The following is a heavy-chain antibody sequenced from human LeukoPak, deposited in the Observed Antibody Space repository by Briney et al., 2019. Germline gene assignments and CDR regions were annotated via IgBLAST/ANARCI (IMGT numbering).Heavy chain of an antibody. CDR3: ARSRGGYSYGSKFDY. D-gene: IGHD5-18*01. Sequence: SETLSLTXTVSGGSISSSSYYWGWIRQPPGKGLEWIGGIYYSGSTYYNPSLKSRVTISVDTSKNQFSLKLSSVTAADTAVYYCARSRGGYSYGSKFDYWGQGTLVTVSS. V-gene: IGHV4-39*01. CDR2: IYYSGST. J-gene: IGHJ4*02. CDR1: GGSISSSSYY.